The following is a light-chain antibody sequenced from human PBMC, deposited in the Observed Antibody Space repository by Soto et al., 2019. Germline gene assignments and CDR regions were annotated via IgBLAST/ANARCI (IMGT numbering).Light chain of an antibody. Sequence: EIVITQSPATLSVSPGERATLSCRTSQSVSSNLAWYQQKPGQVPRLLMHSASTRATGIPARISGSGFGTDFTLTISRLQSEDFAVYYCQHYDSWPYTFGPGTKLEIK. CDR1: QSVSSN. J-gene: IGKJ2*01. CDR2: SAS. CDR3: QHYDSWPYT. V-gene: IGKV3-15*01.